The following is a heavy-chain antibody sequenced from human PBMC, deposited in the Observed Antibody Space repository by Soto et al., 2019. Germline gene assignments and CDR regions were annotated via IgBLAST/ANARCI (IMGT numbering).Heavy chain of an antibody. CDR1: GNSFTTYY. Sequence: ASVKVSCKASGNSFTTYYMHWVRQAPGQGLEWMGIINPSGGRTTYAQKFQGRVTMTRDTSTSTFHMELSSLTSEDTAVYYCARAASHYGSGSYYYFDYWGQGTLVTVSS. J-gene: IGHJ4*02. D-gene: IGHD3-10*01. CDR3: ARAASHYGSGSYYYFDY. V-gene: IGHV1-46*01. CDR2: INPSGGRT.